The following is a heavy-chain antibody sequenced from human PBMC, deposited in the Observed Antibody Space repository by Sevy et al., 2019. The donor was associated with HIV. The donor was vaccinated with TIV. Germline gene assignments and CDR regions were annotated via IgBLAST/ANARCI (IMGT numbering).Heavy chain of an antibody. Sequence: SETLSLTCTVSGGSISSYYWSWIRQPPGKRMEWIGYISYNGITDYNPSFKSRVTMSVDTSKSQFSLSLSSVTAADTAVYYCARQLRFCDDTSCYYDWFDPWGQGTLVTVSS. CDR1: GGSISSYY. V-gene: IGHV4-59*01. D-gene: IGHD2-2*01. CDR3: ARQLRFCDDTSCYYDWFDP. CDR2: ISYNGIT. J-gene: IGHJ5*02.